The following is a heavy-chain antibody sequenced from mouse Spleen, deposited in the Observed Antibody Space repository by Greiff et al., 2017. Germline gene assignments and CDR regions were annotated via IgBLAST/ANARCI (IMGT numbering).Heavy chain of an antibody. Sequence: QVQLQQPGAELVKPGASVKLSCKASGYTFTSYWMHWVKQRPGQGLEWIGMIHPNSGSTNYNEKFKSKATLTVDKSSSTAYMQLSSLTSEDSAVYYCARLGARYPGFAYWGQGTLVTVSA. CDR3: ARLGARYPGFAY. J-gene: IGHJ3*01. V-gene: IGHV1-64*01. CDR1: GYTFTSYW. CDR2: IHPNSGST. D-gene: IGHD1-1*01.